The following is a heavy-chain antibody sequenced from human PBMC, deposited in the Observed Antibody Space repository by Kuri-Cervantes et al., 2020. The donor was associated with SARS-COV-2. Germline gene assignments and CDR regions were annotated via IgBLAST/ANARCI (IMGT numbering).Heavy chain of an antibody. CDR1: GFSLHTTGVG. CDR3: ARGIGFWSGLNYYYYYMDV. D-gene: IGHD3-3*01. J-gene: IGHJ6*03. V-gene: IGHV2-5*02. Sequence: SGPTLVKPTQTLTLTCSFSGFSLHTTGVGVGWIRQPPGKALEWLALIYWDDDKRYNSFLKRRLTITEDTSKNHVVLTMTNMDPVDTATYYCARGIGFWSGLNYYYYYMDVWGKGTTVTVSS. CDR2: IYWDDDK.